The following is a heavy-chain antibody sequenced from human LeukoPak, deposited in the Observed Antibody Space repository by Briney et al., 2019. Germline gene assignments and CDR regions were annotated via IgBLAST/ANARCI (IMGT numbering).Heavy chain of an antibody. V-gene: IGHV4-39*07. D-gene: IGHD3-3*01. CDR2: IDYSGNT. J-gene: IGHJ6*03. CDR1: GGSISSSSYY. CDR3: ARGGGVLRHYYYMDV. Sequence: PSETLSLTCTVSGGSISSSSYYWGWIRQPPGKGLEWIGSIDYSGNTYYNPSLKSRVTISVDTSKNQFSLKLSSVTAADTAVYYCARGGGVLRHYYYMDVWGKGTTVTVSS.